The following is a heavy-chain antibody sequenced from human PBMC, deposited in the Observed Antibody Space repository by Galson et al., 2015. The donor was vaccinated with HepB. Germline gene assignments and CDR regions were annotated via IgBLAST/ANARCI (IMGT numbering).Heavy chain of an antibody. V-gene: IGHV3-30-3*01. Sequence: SLRLSCAVSGFTFSSYAMHWVRQAPGKGLEWVAVISYDGSNKYYADSVKGRFTISRDNSKNTLYLQMNSLRAEDTAVYYCARVPVSYGEPYYFDYWGQGTLVTVSS. CDR2: ISYDGSNK. CDR3: ARVPVSYGEPYYFDY. CDR1: GFTFSSYA. D-gene: IGHD4-17*01. J-gene: IGHJ4*02.